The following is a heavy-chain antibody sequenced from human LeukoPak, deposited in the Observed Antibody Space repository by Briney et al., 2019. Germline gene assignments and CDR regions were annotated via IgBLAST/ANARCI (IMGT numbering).Heavy chain of an antibody. CDR1: GGSISTSSYY. Sequence: SETLSLTCTVSGGSISTSSYYWGWVRQPPGTGLEWIGNIFYSGSTYYNPSLKSRVTISVDTSKNQFSLKLSSLTAADTAVYYCARSSGGWYYYYYMDVWGKGTTVTISS. J-gene: IGHJ6*03. CDR3: ARSSGGWYYYYYMDV. CDR2: IFYSGST. V-gene: IGHV4-39*01. D-gene: IGHD6-19*01.